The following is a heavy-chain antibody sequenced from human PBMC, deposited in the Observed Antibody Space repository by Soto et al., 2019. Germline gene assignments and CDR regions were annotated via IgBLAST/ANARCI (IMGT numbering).Heavy chain of an antibody. Sequence: ASLKVSCKVSGYTLTELSMHWVRQAPGKGLEWMGGFDPEDGETIYAQKFQGRVTMTEDTSTDTAYMELSSLRSEDTAVYYCATDHLIGYSSGHFWGQGTLVTVSS. CDR3: ATDHLIGYSSGHF. CDR2: FDPEDGET. D-gene: IGHD6-19*01. CDR1: GYTLTELS. J-gene: IGHJ4*02. V-gene: IGHV1-24*01.